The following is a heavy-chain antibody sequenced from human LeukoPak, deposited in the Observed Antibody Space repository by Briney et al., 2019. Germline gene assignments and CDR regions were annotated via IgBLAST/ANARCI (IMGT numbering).Heavy chain of an antibody. Sequence: PGGSLRLSCAASGFTFSSYGMHWVRQAPGKGLEWVAVIWYDGSNKYYADSVKGRFTISRDNSKNTLYLQMNSLRAEDTAVYYCARGVGATPYGLDYWGQGTLVTASS. CDR2: IWYDGSNK. CDR1: GFTFSSYG. V-gene: IGHV3-33*01. J-gene: IGHJ4*02. D-gene: IGHD1-26*01. CDR3: ARGVGATPYGLDY.